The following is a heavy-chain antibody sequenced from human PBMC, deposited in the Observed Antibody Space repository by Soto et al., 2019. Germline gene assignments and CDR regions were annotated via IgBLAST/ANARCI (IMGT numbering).Heavy chain of an antibody. Sequence: QVQLQESGPGLVKPSETLALTCTVSCGSISSYYWSWIRQPAGKGLEWIGRIYTSGSTNYNPSLKSRLTMPVDTSKTQFPLKLISVTAADTAVYYCAREGYGDYLVGYWGQGTLVTVSS. CDR1: CGSISSYY. CDR3: AREGYGDYLVGY. D-gene: IGHD4-17*01. J-gene: IGHJ4*02. V-gene: IGHV4-4*07. CDR2: IYTSGST.